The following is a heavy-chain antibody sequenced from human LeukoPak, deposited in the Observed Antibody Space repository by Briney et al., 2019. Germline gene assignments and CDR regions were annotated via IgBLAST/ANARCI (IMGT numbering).Heavy chain of an antibody. J-gene: IGHJ4*02. V-gene: IGHV4-39*07. CDR2: IYYSGST. CDR1: GGSISSSTYY. CDR3: ARSDDYSYIDY. D-gene: IGHD4-11*01. Sequence: SETLSLTCTVSGGSISSSTYYWGWIRQPPGKGLEWIGSIYYSGSTYYNPSLKSRVTISVDTSKNQFSLKLSSVTAADTAVYYCARSDDYSYIDYWGQGTLVTVSS.